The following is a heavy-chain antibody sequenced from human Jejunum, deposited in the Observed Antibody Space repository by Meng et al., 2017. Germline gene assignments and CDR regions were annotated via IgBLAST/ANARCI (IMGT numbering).Heavy chain of an antibody. D-gene: IGHD2-21*02. Sequence: GESLKISCQASEFGFSKYWMTWVRQAPGKGLEWVANIKQDGSEEDYVDSVKGRFTISRDNAKNTLYLQLNSLRAEDTAVYYCARESLAWYSLDSWGQGTLVTVSS. V-gene: IGHV3-7*01. CDR2: IKQDGSEE. J-gene: IGHJ4*02. CDR1: EFGFSKYW. CDR3: ARESLAWYSLDS.